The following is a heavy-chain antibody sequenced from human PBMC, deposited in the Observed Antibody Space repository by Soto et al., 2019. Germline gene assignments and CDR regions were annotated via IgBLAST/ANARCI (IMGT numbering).Heavy chain of an antibody. CDR1: GYTFTDYY. J-gene: IGHJ4*02. Sequence: ASVKVSCKASGYTFTDYYVHWVRQSSRLGLEWLGWINPHSGGTYYLQKFQGRVTMTRDTSIRTAYMELRSLRSDDTAVYFCARAHRLGEFYFDSWGQGSPVTVSS. D-gene: IGHD3-16*01. CDR2: INPHSGGT. V-gene: IGHV1-2*02. CDR3: ARAHRLGEFYFDS.